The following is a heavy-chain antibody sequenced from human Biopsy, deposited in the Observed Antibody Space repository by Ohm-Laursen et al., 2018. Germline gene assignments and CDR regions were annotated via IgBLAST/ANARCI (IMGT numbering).Heavy chain of an antibody. CDR1: GDSISSYY. J-gene: IGHJ2*01. V-gene: IGHV4-59*07. Sequence: SDTLSLTCTVSGDSISSYYWSWIRQPPGKALEWIGYIYFTGRTSYNPSLKSRVTMSVNTSKKQFSLRLSSVTAADTAVYYCASAGYNPDWNLDLWGRGTRVTVSS. CDR3: ASAGYNPDWNLDL. CDR2: IYFTGRT. D-gene: IGHD5-24*01.